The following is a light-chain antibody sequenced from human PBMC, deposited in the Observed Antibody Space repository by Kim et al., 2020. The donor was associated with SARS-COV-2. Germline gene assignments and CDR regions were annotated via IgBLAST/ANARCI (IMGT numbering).Light chain of an antibody. CDR1: SSDIGGYNY. J-gene: IGLJ2*01. CDR2: DVS. Sequence: GQAITSSCTGTSSDIGGYNYVSWYQQHPGKAPKLMIYDVSNRPSGVSNRFSASKSGNTASLTISGLQAEDEADYYCSSYTSSSTVVFGGGTQLTVL. V-gene: IGLV2-14*03. CDR3: SSYTSSSTVV.